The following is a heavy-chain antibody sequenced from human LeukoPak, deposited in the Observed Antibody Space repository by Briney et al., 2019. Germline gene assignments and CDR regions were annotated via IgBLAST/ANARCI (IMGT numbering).Heavy chain of an antibody. CDR1: GGSISSSSYY. V-gene: IGHV4-61*01. Sequence: SETLSLTCTVSGGSISSSSYYWSWIRQPPGKGLEWIGYIYYSGSTNYNPSLKSRVTISVDTSKNQFSLKLSSVTAADTAVYYCARSITMVRGFDPWGQGTLVTVSS. CDR2: IYYSGST. D-gene: IGHD3-10*01. J-gene: IGHJ5*02. CDR3: ARSITMVRGFDP.